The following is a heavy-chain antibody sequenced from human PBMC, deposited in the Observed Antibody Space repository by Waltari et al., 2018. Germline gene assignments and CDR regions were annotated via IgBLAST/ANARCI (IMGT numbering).Heavy chain of an antibody. V-gene: IGHV1-46*02. D-gene: IGHD2-21*01. CDR1: EYTFHSSY. Sequence: QVQLVQSGAEVKKPGASVKISCKTSEYTFHSSYIHWVRQAPGQGLEWMGIINPSGGSTIYARKFQGRVTMTRYTSTSTVYMELSSLRSEDTAVYYCALDTGALWMDVWGQGTTVTVSS. J-gene: IGHJ6*02. CDR3: ALDTGALWMDV. CDR2: INPSGGST.